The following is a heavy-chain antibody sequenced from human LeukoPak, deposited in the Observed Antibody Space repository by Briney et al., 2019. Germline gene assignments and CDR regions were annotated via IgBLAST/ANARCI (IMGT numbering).Heavy chain of an antibody. CDR3: ARSGGYADYYYYGMDV. Sequence: GGSLRLSCAASGFTFSSYEMNWVRQAPGKGLEWVSYISSSGSTIYYADPVKGRFTISRDNAKNSLYLQMNSLRAEDTAVYYCARSGGYADYYYYGMDVWGQGTTVTVSS. D-gene: IGHD3-22*01. V-gene: IGHV3-48*03. J-gene: IGHJ6*02. CDR1: GFTFSSYE. CDR2: ISSSGSTI.